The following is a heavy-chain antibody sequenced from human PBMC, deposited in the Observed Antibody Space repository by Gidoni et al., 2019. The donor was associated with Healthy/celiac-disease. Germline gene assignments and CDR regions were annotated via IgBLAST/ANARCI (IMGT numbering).Heavy chain of an antibody. CDR3: ARGFNGAYDYVWGSYRYPFGY. CDR1: GGSFSGYS. V-gene: IGHV4-34*01. J-gene: IGHJ4*02. Sequence: QVQLQQWGAGLLKPSETLSLTCAVYGGSFSGYSWSWIRQPPGKGLEWIGEINHSGSTNYNPSLKSRVTISVDTSKNQFSLKLSSVTAADTAVYYCARGFNGAYDYVWGSYRYPFGYWGQGTLVTVSS. D-gene: IGHD3-16*02. CDR2: INHSGST.